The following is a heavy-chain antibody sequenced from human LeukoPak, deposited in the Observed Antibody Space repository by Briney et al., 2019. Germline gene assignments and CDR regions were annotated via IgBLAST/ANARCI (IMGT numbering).Heavy chain of an antibody. CDR1: GFTFSILA. J-gene: IGHJ4*02. CDR2: ISGDGGST. D-gene: IGHD5-12*01. V-gene: IGHV3-23*01. CDR3: ARKLSGYAPFDC. Sequence: PGGSLRLSCAASGFTFSILAMNWVRQAPGKGLEWVSAISGDGGSTYYADFVKGRFTISRDNSKNTLYLQMNSLRAEDTAVYYCARKLSGYAPFDCWGQGTLVTVSS.